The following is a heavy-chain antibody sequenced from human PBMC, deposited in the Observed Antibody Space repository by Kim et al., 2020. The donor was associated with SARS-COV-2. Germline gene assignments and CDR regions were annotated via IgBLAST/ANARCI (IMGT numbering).Heavy chain of an antibody. CDR1: GFTFSSYG. Sequence: GGSLRLSCAASGFTFSSYGMHWVRQAPGKGLEWMAFMWFDGSNKHYSYSVKGRFAISRDNSKNTLYLQMNSLRPEDTAVYYCARVAAAGPYYYYYDMDVWGKGTTVTVSS. V-gene: IGHV3-33*01. CDR2: MWFDGSNK. J-gene: IGHJ6*03. CDR3: ARVAAAGPYYYYYDMDV. D-gene: IGHD6-13*01.